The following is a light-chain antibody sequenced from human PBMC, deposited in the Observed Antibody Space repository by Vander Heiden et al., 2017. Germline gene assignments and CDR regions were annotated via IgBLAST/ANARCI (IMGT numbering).Light chain of an antibody. Sequence: QSVLTQPPSASGTPGQRVTISCSGSRSNIGSNTLNWYQQFPGTAPKLLIFGDTQRPSGVPDRFAGSKAGTSASLAISGLQSDDEADYFCASWDDSLNGYVLGTGTNVTVL. CDR1: RSNIGSNT. CDR2: GDT. V-gene: IGLV1-44*01. J-gene: IGLJ1*01. CDR3: ASWDDSLNGYV.